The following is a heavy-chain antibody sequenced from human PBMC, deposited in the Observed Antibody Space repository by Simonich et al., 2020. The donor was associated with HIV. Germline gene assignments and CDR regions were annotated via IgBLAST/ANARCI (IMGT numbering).Heavy chain of an antibody. V-gene: IGHV4-34*01. J-gene: IGHJ4*02. D-gene: IGHD5-12*01. CDR1: GGSFSGYY. CDR2: INHSRAT. Sequence: QVQLQQWGAGLLKPSETLSLTCAVYGGSFSGYYWSWISQPPGKGLEWFREINHSRATNYNPSLKSRVTISVDTSKNQFSLKLSSVTAADTAVYYCAGSVADIVAAGFGFWGQGTLVTVSS. CDR3: AGSVADIVAAGFGF.